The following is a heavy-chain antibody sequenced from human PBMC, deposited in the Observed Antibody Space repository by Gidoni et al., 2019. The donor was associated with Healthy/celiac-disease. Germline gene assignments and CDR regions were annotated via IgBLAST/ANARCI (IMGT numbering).Heavy chain of an antibody. CDR3: ARAVYDAFDI. J-gene: IGHJ3*02. Sequence: PSFQGHVTISADKSISTAYLQWSSLKASDTAMYYCARAVYDAFDIWGQGTMVTVSS. D-gene: IGHD2-8*01. V-gene: IGHV5-10-1*01.